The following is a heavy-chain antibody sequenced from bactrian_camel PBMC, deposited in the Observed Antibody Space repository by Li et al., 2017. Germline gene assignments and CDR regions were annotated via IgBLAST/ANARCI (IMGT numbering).Heavy chain of an antibody. D-gene: IGHD2*01. J-gene: IGHJ4*01. CDR1: GYTHSAYC. CDR3: AARKVARGSHFSLGRAPALRRDEYNF. V-gene: IGHV3S26*01. CDR2: IDSAGGT. Sequence: HVQLVESGGGSVQAGGSLRLSCTESGYTHSAYCMGWFRQAPGKEREGVATIDSAGGTSYADSVKGRFTISQDNSKNTLFLQMNVLRPEDTAVYYCAARKVARGSHFSLGRAPALRRDEYNFWGQGTQVTVS.